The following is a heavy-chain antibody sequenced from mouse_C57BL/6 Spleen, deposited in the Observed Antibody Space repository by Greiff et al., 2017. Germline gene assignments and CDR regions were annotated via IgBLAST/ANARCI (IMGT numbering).Heavy chain of an antibody. Sequence: QVQLQQPGAELVMPGASVKLSCKASGYTFTSYWMHWVKQRPGQGLEWIGEIDPSDSYTNYNQKFKGKSTLTVDKSSSTAYMQLSSLTSEDSAVYYCAKGGDGYYNDYWGQGTTLTVSS. V-gene: IGHV1-69*01. D-gene: IGHD2-3*01. CDR3: AKGGDGYYNDY. J-gene: IGHJ2*01. CDR2: IDPSDSYT. CDR1: GYTFTSYW.